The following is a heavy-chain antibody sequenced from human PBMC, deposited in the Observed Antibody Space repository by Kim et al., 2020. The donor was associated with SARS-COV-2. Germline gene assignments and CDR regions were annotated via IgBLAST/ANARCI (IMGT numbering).Heavy chain of an antibody. J-gene: IGHJ4*02. CDR2: TRNKANSYTT. D-gene: IGHD2-15*01. Sequence: GGSLRLSCAASGFTFSDHYMDWVRQAPGKGLEWVGRTRNKANSYTTEYAASVKGRFTISRDDSKNSLYLQMNSLKTEDTAVYYCARESLGYPFDYWGQGTLVTVSS. CDR1: GFTFSDHY. CDR3: ARESLGYPFDY. V-gene: IGHV3-72*01.